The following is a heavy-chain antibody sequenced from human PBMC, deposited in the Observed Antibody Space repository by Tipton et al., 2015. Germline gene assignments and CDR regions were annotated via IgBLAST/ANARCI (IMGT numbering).Heavy chain of an antibody. CDR1: GFTFSSYW. Sequence: GSLRLSCAASGFTFSSYWMHWVRQAPGKGLVWVSAISGSGDSTYYADSVKGRFTISRDNSKNTLNLQMNSLRAGDTAVYYCAKETGYNSGWEDHWGQGTLVTVSS. D-gene: IGHD6-19*01. J-gene: IGHJ4*02. V-gene: IGHV3-23*01. CDR2: ISGSGDST. CDR3: AKETGYNSGWEDH.